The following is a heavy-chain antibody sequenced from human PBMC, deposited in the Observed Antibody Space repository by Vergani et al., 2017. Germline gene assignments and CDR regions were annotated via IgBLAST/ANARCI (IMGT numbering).Heavy chain of an antibody. CDR1: GGSISSGSYY. CDR2: IYTSGST. Sequence: QVQLQESGPGLVKPSQTLSLTCTVSGGSISSGSYYWSWIRQPAGKGLEWIGRIYTSGSTNYNPSLKSRVTISVDTSKNQFSLKLSSVTAADTAVYYCARVFVPGKRLPRGYCSGGSCGMDVGGQGTTVTVSS. J-gene: IGHJ6*02. CDR3: ARVFVPGKRLPRGYCSGGSCGMDV. D-gene: IGHD2-15*01. V-gene: IGHV4-61*02.